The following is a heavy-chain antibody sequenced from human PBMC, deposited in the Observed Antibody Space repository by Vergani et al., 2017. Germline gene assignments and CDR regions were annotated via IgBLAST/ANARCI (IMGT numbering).Heavy chain of an antibody. J-gene: IGHJ6*02. CDR2: ISGSGGST. CDR3: AREPFCSSTSGYYYYGMDV. V-gene: IGHV3-23*04. D-gene: IGHD2-2*01. CDR1: GFTFSSYA. Sequence: EVQLVESGGGLVQPGGSLRLSCAASGFTFSSYAMSWVRQAPGKGLEWVSAISGSGGSTYYADSVKGRFTISRDTSKNTLYLQMNSLRAEDTAVYYCAREPFCSSTSGYYYYGMDVWGQGRTVTVPS.